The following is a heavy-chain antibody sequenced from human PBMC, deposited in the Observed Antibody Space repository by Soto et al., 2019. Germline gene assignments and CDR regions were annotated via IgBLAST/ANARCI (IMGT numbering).Heavy chain of an antibody. CDR1: GGTFTSYS. D-gene: IGHD1-1*01. CDR3: ARDGLGTTRRYFDS. V-gene: IGHV1-69*04. CDR2: IIPVLGIV. J-gene: IGHJ4*02. Sequence: QVQLVQSGAEVKKPGSSVKVSCKASGGTFTSYSITWVRQAPGQGLEWMGRIIPVLGIVNYAQKLQGRVTITADKSTTTAYMELSSLRPEDTAVYYCARDGLGTTRRYFDSWGQGTLVTVSS.